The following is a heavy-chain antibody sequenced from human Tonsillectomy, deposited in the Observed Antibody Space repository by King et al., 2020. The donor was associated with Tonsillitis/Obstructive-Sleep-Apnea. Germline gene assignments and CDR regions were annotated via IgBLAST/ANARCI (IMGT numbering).Heavy chain of an antibody. Sequence: VQLVESGGGLVKPGGSLRLSCAASGFSFSITWMNWVRQAPGKGLEWVGRVKSKPDGETTDYAAPVKGRFTISRDDSENTLYLQMNSLKTEDTAVYYCTADTYRSSAQAFDYWGQGTLVTVSP. V-gene: IGHV3-15*01. J-gene: IGHJ4*02. CDR3: TADTYRSSAQAFDY. CDR2: VKSKPDGETT. D-gene: IGHD2-2*01. CDR1: GFSFSITW.